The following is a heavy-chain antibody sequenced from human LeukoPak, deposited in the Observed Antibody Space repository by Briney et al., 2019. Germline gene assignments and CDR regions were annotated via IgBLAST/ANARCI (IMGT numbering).Heavy chain of an antibody. CDR3: APIWFGEVDFDY. Sequence: PPQTLSLTCTVSGGSISSSSYYWGWIRQPPGKGLEWIGSIYYSGSTYYNPSLKSRVTISVDTSKNQFSLKLSSVTAADTAVYYCAPIWFGEVDFDYWGQGTLVTVSS. D-gene: IGHD3-10*01. V-gene: IGHV4-39*01. CDR2: IYYSGST. CDR1: GGSISSSSYY. J-gene: IGHJ4*02.